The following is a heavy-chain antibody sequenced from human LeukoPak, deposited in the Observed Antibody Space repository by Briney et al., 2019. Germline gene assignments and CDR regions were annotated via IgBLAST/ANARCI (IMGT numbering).Heavy chain of an antibody. Sequence: PSETLSLTCTVSGGSISSYYWSWIRQPAGKGLEWIGRIYTSGSTNYNPSLKSRVTMSVDTSKNQFSLKLSSVTAADTAVYYCARDGGYSSSWYFAFDIWAKGQWSPSLQ. J-gene: IGHJ3*02. CDR1: GGSISSYY. V-gene: IGHV4-4*07. CDR3: ARDGGYSSSWYFAFDI. D-gene: IGHD6-13*01. CDR2: IYTSGST.